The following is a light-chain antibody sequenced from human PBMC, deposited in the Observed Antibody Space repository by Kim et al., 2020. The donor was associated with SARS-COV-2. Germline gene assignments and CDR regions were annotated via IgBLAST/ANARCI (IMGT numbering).Light chain of an antibody. CDR3: QVWDSSSDHRVV. Sequence: SYELTQPPSVSVAPGKTARVSCWGNSIGSKSVHWYQQKSGQAPVLVIYYDSDRTSGIPGGFSGSNSGNTATLTISRVEAGDEADYYCQVWDSSSDHRVVFGGGTKVTVL. CDR2: YDS. V-gene: IGLV3-21*04. CDR1: SIGSKS. J-gene: IGLJ2*01.